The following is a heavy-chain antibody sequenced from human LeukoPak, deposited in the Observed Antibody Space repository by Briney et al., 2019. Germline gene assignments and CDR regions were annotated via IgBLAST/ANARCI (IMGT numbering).Heavy chain of an antibody. J-gene: IGHJ5*02. Sequence: PSETLSLTGAVSGYSISSGYYWGWIRQPPGKGLEWIGSIYHSGSTYYNPSLKSRVTISVDTSKNQFSLKLSSVTAADTAVYYCARDSVVVPAAIHWFDPWGQGTLVTVSS. CDR3: ARDSVVVPAAIHWFDP. CDR2: IYHSGST. CDR1: GYSISSGYY. V-gene: IGHV4-38-2*02. D-gene: IGHD2-2*01.